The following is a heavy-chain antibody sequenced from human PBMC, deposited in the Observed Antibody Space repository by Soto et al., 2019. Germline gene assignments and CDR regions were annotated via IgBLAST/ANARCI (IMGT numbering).Heavy chain of an antibody. CDR1: GGTFSSYA. CDR3: VRFHSGLGAFDI. J-gene: IGHJ3*02. V-gene: IGHV1-69*01. CDR2: IIPIFGTA. Sequence: QVQLVQSGAEVKKPGSSVKVSCKASGGTFSSYAISWVRQAPGQGLEWMGGIIPIFGTANYAQKFQGRVTITADESTSTADMELSSLRSEDTAVYYCVRFHSGLGAFDIWGQGTMVTVSS. D-gene: IGHD6-25*01.